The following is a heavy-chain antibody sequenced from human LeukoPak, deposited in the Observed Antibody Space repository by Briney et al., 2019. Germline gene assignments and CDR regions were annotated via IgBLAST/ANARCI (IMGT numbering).Heavy chain of an antibody. Sequence: GGSLRLSCAASGFTFSSYSMNWVRQAPGKGLEWVSSISSSSSYIYYADSVKGRFTISRDNAKNSLYLQMNSLRAEDTAVYYCAGALDYYYGSGSLDYWGQGTLVTVSS. CDR3: AGALDYYYGSGSLDY. V-gene: IGHV3-21*01. D-gene: IGHD3-10*01. CDR2: ISSSSSYI. J-gene: IGHJ4*02. CDR1: GFTFSSYS.